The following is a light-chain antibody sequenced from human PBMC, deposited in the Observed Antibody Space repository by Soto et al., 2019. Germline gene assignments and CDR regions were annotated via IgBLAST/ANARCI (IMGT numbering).Light chain of an antibody. J-gene: IGKJ1*01. Sequence: GDTVTITCRASQSISSWLAWHQQKPGKAPKLLIYKASTLESGVPSRFSGRGSGTEFTLTISNLQPDDFATYYCQQYNTYRAFGQGTKVDIK. CDR1: QSISSW. V-gene: IGKV1-5*03. CDR3: QQYNTYRA. CDR2: KAS.